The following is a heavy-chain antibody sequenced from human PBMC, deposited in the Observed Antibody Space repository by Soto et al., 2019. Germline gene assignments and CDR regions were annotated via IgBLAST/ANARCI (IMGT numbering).Heavy chain of an antibody. Sequence: QVQLVESGGGVVQPGRSLRLSCVASGFTFGSYAMHWVRQAPGKGLEWVAGISYHGSNEYYADSVKGRFTLSRDNSKSTLYLQMNSLRSEDTAVYYCARDPDSSGYYVFDYWGQGTLVNVSS. CDR2: ISYHGSNE. V-gene: IGHV3-30-3*01. J-gene: IGHJ4*02. CDR3: ARDPDSSGYYVFDY. D-gene: IGHD3-22*01. CDR1: GFTFGSYA.